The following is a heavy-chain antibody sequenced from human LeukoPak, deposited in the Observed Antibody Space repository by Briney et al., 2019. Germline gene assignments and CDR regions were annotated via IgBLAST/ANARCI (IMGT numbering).Heavy chain of an antibody. D-gene: IGHD3-3*01. CDR3: ARDNDCWSGYRCAFDI. CDR2: IYTSGST. V-gene: IGHV4-4*07. J-gene: IGHJ3*02. Sequence: SETLSLTCTVSGGSISSYYWSWIRQPAGKGLEWIGRIYTSGSTNYNPSLKSRVTMSVDTSKNQFSLKLSSVTAADTAVYYCARDNDCWSGYRCAFDIWGQGTMVTVSS. CDR1: GGSISSYY.